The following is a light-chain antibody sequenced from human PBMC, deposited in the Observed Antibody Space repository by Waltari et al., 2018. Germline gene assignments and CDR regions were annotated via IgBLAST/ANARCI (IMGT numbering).Light chain of an antibody. CDR3: QQSYSTPPYT. J-gene: IGKJ2*01. CDR1: QSISSY. Sequence: DLQMTQSPSSLSASVGDRVTITCRASQSISSYLNWYQQKPRKAPKLLIYAASSLQSGVPSRFCGSGSWTDFTLTISSLQPEDVATYYWQQSYSTPPYTFGQGTKLEIK. V-gene: IGKV1-39*01. CDR2: AAS.